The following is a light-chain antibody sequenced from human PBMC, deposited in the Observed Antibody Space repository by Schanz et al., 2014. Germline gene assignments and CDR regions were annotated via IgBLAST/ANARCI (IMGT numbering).Light chain of an antibody. CDR2: LGS. J-gene: IGKJ2*01. V-gene: IGKV2-28*01. CDR1: QSLLDSDDGNTY. Sequence: DIVMTQSPLSLPVTPGEPASISCRSSQSLLDSDDGNTYLDWYLQKPGQSPQLLIYLGSNRASGVPDRFSGSGSGTDFTLKISRVEAEDVGVYYCMQALPGSYTFGQGTKLEIK. CDR3: MQALPGSYT.